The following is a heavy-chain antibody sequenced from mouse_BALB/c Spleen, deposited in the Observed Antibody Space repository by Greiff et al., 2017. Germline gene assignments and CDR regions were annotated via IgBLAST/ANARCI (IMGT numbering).Heavy chain of an antibody. D-gene: IGHD2-1*01. J-gene: IGHJ1*01. CDR2: ISSGSSTI. Sequence: EVQGVESGGGLVQPGGSRKLSCAASGFTFSSFGMHWVRQAPEKGLEWVAYISSGSSTIYYADTVKGRFTISRDNPKNTLFLQMTSLRSEDTAMYYCARWGGNYGYFDVWGAGTTVTVSS. CDR1: GFTFSSFG. CDR3: ARWGGNYGYFDV. V-gene: IGHV5-17*02.